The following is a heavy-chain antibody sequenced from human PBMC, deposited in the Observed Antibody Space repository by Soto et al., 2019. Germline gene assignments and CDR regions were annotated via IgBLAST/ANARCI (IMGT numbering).Heavy chain of an antibody. D-gene: IGHD2-8*01. Sequence: SQTLSLTCAISVDSVSSNSAAWNWIRQSPSRGLEWLGRTYYRSKWYNDYAVSVKGRITINPDTSKNQFSLQLNSVTPEDTAVYYCARDCTNGVCYPSYHYGMDVWGQGTTVTVSS. J-gene: IGHJ6*02. CDR3: ARDCTNGVCYPSYHYGMDV. V-gene: IGHV6-1*01. CDR2: TYYRSKWYN. CDR1: VDSVSSNSAA.